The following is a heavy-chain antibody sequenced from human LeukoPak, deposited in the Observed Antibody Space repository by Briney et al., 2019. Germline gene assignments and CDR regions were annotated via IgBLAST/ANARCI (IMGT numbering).Heavy chain of an antibody. J-gene: IGHJ5*02. D-gene: IGHD6-19*01. V-gene: IGHV4-59*08. CDR1: GGSISSYY. Sequence: SETLSLTCTVSGGSISSYYWSWIRQPPGKGLEWMGYIYYSGSTNYNPSLKRRVTISVGPSKTQFSLKLSSVTAADTAVYYCARLTVAGPVRWFDPWGQGTLVTVSS. CDR3: ARLTVAGPVRWFDP. CDR2: IYYSGST.